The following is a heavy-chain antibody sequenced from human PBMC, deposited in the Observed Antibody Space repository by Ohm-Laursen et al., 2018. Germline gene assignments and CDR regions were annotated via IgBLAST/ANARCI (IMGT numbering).Heavy chain of an antibody. CDR1: GFTFSIYA. J-gene: IGHJ3*02. V-gene: IGHV3-30*04. CDR2: ISYDGSNK. Sequence: SLRLSCTATGFTFSIYAMHWVRQAPGKGLEWVAVISYDGSNKYYADSVKGRFTISRDNSKNTLYLQMNSLRAEDTAVYYCATERRSSASYDGFYMWGQGTMVAVSS. CDR3: ATERRSSASYDGFYM. D-gene: IGHD6-19*01.